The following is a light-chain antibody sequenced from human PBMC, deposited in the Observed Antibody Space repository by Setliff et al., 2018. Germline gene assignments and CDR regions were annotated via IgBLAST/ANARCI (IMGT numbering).Light chain of an antibody. CDR1: SSDIGGYNY. Sequence: QSVLTQPASVSGSPGQSITISCTGTSSDIGGYNYVSWYQHHPGKAPKLMIYDVTKRPSGVSNRFSGSKSGNTASLTIPGLQAEDEADYYCSSYTSSSTYVVFGGGTKVTVL. J-gene: IGLJ2*01. V-gene: IGLV2-14*03. CDR3: SSYTSSSTYVV. CDR2: DVT.